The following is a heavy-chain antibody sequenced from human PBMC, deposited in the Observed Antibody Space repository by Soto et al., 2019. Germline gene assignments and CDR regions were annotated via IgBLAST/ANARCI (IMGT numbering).Heavy chain of an antibody. Sequence: GGSLRLSCAASGFTFSSYAMSWVGQAPGKGLEWVSAISGSGGSTYYADSVKGRFTISRDNSKNTLYLQMNSLRAEDTAVYYCAKHCTSCYFRPDYWGQGTLVTVSS. CDR2: ISGSGGST. J-gene: IGHJ4*02. CDR3: AKHCTSCYFRPDY. CDR1: GFTFSSYA. V-gene: IGHV3-23*01. D-gene: IGHD2-2*01.